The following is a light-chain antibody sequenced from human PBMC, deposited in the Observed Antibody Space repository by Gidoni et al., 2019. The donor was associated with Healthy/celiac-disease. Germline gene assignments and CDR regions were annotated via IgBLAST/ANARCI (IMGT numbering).Light chain of an antibody. Sequence: DIQLTQSPSSLSASVGARVTITCRASQSISRYLNWYQQEPGKAPKLLIYAAYSLQSGVPSRFSGSGSGTDFTLTISSLQPEDVATYYCQQSYSTLTVGGGTKVEIK. CDR3: QQSYSTLT. J-gene: IGKJ4*01. V-gene: IGKV1-39*01. CDR1: QSISRY. CDR2: AAY.